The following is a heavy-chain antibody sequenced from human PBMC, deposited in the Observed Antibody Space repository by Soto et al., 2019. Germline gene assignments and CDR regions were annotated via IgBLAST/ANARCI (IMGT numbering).Heavy chain of an antibody. Sequence: QVQLVQSGAEVKKPGASVKVSCKASGYTFTSYGISWVRQAPGQGLEWMGWISAYNGNTNYAQKLQGRVTMTTDTATSTAYMELRSLRSDDTAVYYCARCSVPAAIGFYYYYGMDVWGQGTTVTVSS. V-gene: IGHV1-18*01. CDR2: ISAYNGNT. J-gene: IGHJ6*02. CDR1: GYTFTSYG. D-gene: IGHD2-2*01. CDR3: ARCSVPAAIGFYYYYGMDV.